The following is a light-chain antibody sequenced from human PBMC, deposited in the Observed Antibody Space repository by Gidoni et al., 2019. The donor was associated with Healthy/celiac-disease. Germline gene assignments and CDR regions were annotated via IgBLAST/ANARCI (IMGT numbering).Light chain of an antibody. CDR2: KAS. J-gene: IGKJ5*01. Sequence: EIQMTQSPSPLSASVGDRVTIPCRASQSISSWLAWYQQKPGKAPKLLICKASSLESGVPSRFSGSGSGTAFTLPISSLQPDDFATYYCQQYNSYSPFGQGTQLEIK. CDR1: QSISSW. CDR3: QQYNSYSP. V-gene: IGKV1-5*03.